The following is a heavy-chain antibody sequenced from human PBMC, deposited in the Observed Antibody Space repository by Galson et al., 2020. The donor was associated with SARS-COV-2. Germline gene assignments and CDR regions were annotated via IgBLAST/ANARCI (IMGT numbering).Heavy chain of an antibody. CDR2: ISAYNGNT. CDR1: GYTFTSNG. CDR3: ASDITEQWLTHYYYYGMDV. D-gene: IGHD6-19*01. Sequence: ASVQVSCKASGYTFTSNGISWVRQATGQGREWMGWISAYNGNTNYAQKLQGRVTMTTDTPTSTAYMELRSLSSDDTAVYYCASDITEQWLTHYYYYGMDVWGQGTTVTVSS. V-gene: IGHV1-18*01. J-gene: IGHJ6*02.